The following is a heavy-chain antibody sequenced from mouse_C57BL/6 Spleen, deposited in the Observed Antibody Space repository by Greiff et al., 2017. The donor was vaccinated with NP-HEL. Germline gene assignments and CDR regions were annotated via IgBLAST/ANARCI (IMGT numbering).Heavy chain of an antibody. V-gene: IGHV5-4*01. D-gene: IGHD1-1*01. CDR2: ISDGGSYT. Sequence: VQLKESGGGLVKPGGSLKLSCAASGFTFSSYAMSWVRQTPEKRLEWVATISDGGSYTYYPDNVKGRFTISRDNAKNNLYLQMSHLKSEDTAMYYCARDRYYYGSSDYFDYWGQGTTLTVSS. J-gene: IGHJ2*01. CDR3: ARDRYYYGSSDYFDY. CDR1: GFTFSSYA.